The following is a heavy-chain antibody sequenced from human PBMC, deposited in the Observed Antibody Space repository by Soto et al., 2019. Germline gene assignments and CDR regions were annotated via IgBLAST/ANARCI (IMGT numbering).Heavy chain of an antibody. CDR1: GYTFTGYY. D-gene: IGHD6-13*01. CDR2: INPNSGGT. V-gene: IGHV1-2*04. J-gene: IGHJ6*02. CDR3: ARDRGSSWPNYYYYGMDV. Sequence: QVQLVQSGAEVKKPGASVKVSCKASGYTFTGYYMHWVRQAPGQGLEGMGWINPNSGGTNYAQKFQGWVTMTRETSISTAYMELSRLRSDDTAVYYCARDRGSSWPNYYYYGMDVWGQGTTVTVSS.